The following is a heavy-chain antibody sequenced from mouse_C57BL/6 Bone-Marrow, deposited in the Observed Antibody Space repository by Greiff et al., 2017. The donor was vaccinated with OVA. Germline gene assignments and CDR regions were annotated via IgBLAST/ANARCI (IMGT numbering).Heavy chain of an antibody. CDR2: ISSGGSYT. Sequence: EVKLVESGGDLVKPGGSLKLSCAASGFTFSSYGMSWVRQTPDKRLEWVATISSGGSYTYYPDSVKGRFTISRDNAKNTLYLQMSSLKSEDTAMYYCAGRYYYGSSYYYAMDYWGQGTSVTVSS. V-gene: IGHV5-6*02. CDR1: GFTFSSYG. D-gene: IGHD1-1*01. CDR3: AGRYYYGSSYYYAMDY. J-gene: IGHJ4*01.